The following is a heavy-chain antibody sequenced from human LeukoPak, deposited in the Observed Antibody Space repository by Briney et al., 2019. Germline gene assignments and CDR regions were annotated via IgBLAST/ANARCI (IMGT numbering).Heavy chain of an antibody. CDR2: ISGSGGST. D-gene: IGHD6-19*01. Sequence: GGSLRLPCAASGFTFSSYAMSWVRQAPGKGLEWVSAISGSGGSTYYADSVKGRFTISRDNSKNTLYLQMNSLRAEDTAVYYCAKDGIIAVAGTMDYWGQGTLVTVSS. CDR3: AKDGIIAVAGTMDY. J-gene: IGHJ4*02. CDR1: GFTFSSYA. V-gene: IGHV3-23*01.